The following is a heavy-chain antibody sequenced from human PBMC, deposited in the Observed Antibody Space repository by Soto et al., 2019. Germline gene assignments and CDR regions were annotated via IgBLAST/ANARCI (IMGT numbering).Heavy chain of an antibody. CDR1: GFTFSSYG. CDR2: ISYDGSNK. J-gene: IGHJ6*02. Sequence: GSLRLSCAASGFTFSSYGMHWVRQAPGKGLEWVAVISYDGSNKYYADSVKGRFTISRDNSKNTLYLQMNSLRAGDTAVYFCARAPPGDLYGMDVWGQGTTVTVSS. D-gene: IGHD2-21*02. CDR3: ARAPPGDLYGMDV. V-gene: IGHV3-30*03.